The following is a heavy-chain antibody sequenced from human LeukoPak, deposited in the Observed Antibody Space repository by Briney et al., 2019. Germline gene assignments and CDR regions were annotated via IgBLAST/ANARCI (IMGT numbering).Heavy chain of an antibody. Sequence: SETLSLTCAVYGGSFSGYYWSWIRQPPGKGLEWIGEINHSGSTNYNPSLKSRVTISVDTSKNQFSLKLSSVTAADTAVYYCARGAYYYDSSGHYHYRYYYYGMDVWGQGTTVTVSS. CDR3: ARGAYYYDSSGHYHYRYYYYGMDV. CDR2: INHSGST. D-gene: IGHD3-22*01. V-gene: IGHV4-34*01. CDR1: GGSFSGYY. J-gene: IGHJ6*02.